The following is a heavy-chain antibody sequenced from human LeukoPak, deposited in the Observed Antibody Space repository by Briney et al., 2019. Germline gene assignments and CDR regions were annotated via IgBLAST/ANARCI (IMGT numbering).Heavy chain of an antibody. V-gene: IGHV4-39*01. Sequence: PSETLSLTCTVSGGSISSSGYYWDWIRQPPGKGLEWIGNFHSSGSTYYNPSLKSRVTISVDRSKNQFSLKLRSVSAADTAVYYCASHHSGASPADAFDIWGQGTMATVSS. J-gene: IGHJ3*02. CDR3: ASHHSGASPADAFDI. CDR2: FHSSGST. D-gene: IGHD5-12*01. CDR1: GGSISSSGYY.